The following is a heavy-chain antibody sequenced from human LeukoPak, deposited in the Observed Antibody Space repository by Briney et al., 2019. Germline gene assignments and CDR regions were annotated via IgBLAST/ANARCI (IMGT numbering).Heavy chain of an antibody. D-gene: IGHD2-2*01. J-gene: IGHJ5*02. V-gene: IGHV4-38-2*01. CDR1: GYSISSGYY. CDR2: IYHSGST. Sequence: SETLSLTCAVSGYSISSGYYWGWIRQPPGKGLEWIGSIYHSGSTYYNPSLKSRVTISVDTSKNQFSLKLSSATAADTAVYYGARRYCSSTSCRLGWFDPWGQGTLVTVSS. CDR3: ARRYCSSTSCRLGWFDP.